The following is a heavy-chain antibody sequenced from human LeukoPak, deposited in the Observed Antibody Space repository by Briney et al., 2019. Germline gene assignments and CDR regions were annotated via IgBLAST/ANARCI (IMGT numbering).Heavy chain of an antibody. Sequence: GGSLRLSCAASGFTFSSYWMHWVRQAPGKGLVWVSRINSDGSSIAYADSVQGRFTISRDNAKNTLYLQVSSLSVEDTAVYYCARETSTGKYPQNVPDYWGQGTLVTVSS. CDR3: ARETSTGKYPQNVPDY. CDR2: INSDGSSI. J-gene: IGHJ4*02. V-gene: IGHV3-74*01. D-gene: IGHD2-8*02. CDR1: GFTFSSYW.